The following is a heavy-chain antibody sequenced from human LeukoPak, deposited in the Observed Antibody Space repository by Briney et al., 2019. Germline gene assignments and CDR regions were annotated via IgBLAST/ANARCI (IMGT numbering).Heavy chain of an antibody. CDR2: IYYTGIT. CDR1: GGSISSGTHY. CDR3: ARGGGLDV. Sequence: SETLSLTCTVSGGSISSGTHYYNWIRQHPGTGLEWIGYIYYTGITSYNPSLGSRVTMSVDTSMNQISLKVTSLTAADTAVYFCARGGGLDVWGQGATATVSS. J-gene: IGHJ6*02. V-gene: IGHV4-31*03. D-gene: IGHD3-16*01.